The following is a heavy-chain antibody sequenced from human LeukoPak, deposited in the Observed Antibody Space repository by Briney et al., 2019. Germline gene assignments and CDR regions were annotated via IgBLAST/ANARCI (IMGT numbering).Heavy chain of an antibody. CDR1: GSSITSNYF. D-gene: IGHD1-1*01. CDR2: IYHSWGI. V-gene: IGHV4-38-2*01. J-gene: IGHJ4*02. CDR3: ARNVTAGFFDY. Sequence: PSETLSLTCGVSGSSITSNYFWGWIRQPPGKGLEWIASIYHSWGIYFNPSLKSRVSISLYASKNQFSLKLTSLTAADTAIYYCARNVTAGFFDYWGQGILVTVSS.